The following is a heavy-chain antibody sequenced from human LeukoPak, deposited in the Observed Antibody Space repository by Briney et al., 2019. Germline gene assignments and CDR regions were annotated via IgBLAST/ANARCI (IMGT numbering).Heavy chain of an antibody. CDR1: GLTFSEYW. CDR3: TSGIGTYDY. D-gene: IGHD1-14*01. Sequence: GGSLRLSCAVSGLTFSEYWIHWVRQDAGKGLVWVAGISKDGGSTEYADFVKGRCTVPRDNAKNTLYLQMNSLTVDDTAVYYCTSGIGTYDYWGLGAQVTVSS. CDR2: ISKDGGST. J-gene: IGHJ4*02. V-gene: IGHV3-74*03.